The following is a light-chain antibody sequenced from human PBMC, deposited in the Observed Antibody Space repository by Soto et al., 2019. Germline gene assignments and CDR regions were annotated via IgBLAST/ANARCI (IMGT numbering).Light chain of an antibody. CDR1: QSISSY. CDR2: AAS. V-gene: IGKV1-39*01. J-gene: IGKJ2*01. Sequence: QMTQSPSSLSASVGDRVTITCRASQSISSYLNWYQQKPGKAPKLLIYAASSLQSGVPSRFSGSGSGTDFTLTISSLQPEDFATYYCQQSYSTPPDYTFGQGTKLEIK. CDR3: QQSYSTPPDYT.